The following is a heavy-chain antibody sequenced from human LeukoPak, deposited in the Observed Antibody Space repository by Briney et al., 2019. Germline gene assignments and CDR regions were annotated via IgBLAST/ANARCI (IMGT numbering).Heavy chain of an antibody. D-gene: IGHD2-2*01. CDR1: GFTFSSYA. J-gene: IGHJ4*02. CDR3: ARGSIVVVPAARGFLDY. CDR2: ISYDGSNK. Sequence: GRSLRLSCAATGFTFSSYAMHWVRQAPGKGLEWVAGISYDGSNKYYADSVKGRFTISRDNSKNTMYLQMNSLRAEDTAVYYCARGSIVVVPAARGFLDYWGQGTLVTVSS. V-gene: IGHV3-30*04.